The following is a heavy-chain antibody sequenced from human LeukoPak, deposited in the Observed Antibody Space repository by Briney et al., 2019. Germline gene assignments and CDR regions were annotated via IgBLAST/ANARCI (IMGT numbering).Heavy chain of an antibody. J-gene: IGHJ3*02. CDR3: ARDGRYSYGLDDAFDI. CDR1: GGTFSSYA. Sequence: ASVKVSCKASGGTFSSYAISWVRQAPGQGLEWMGRIIPIFGTANYAQKFQGRVTITTDESTSTAYMELSSLRSEDTAVYYCARDGRYSYGLDDAFDIWGQGTMVTVSS. CDR2: IIPIFGTA. V-gene: IGHV1-69*05. D-gene: IGHD5-18*01.